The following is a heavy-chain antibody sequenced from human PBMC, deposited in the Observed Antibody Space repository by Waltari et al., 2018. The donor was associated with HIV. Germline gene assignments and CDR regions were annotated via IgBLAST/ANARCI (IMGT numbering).Heavy chain of an antibody. J-gene: IGHJ6*02. Sequence: QVQLVQSGAEVKKPGASVKVSCKASGYTFSPYDINWVRPATGQGLEWMGWRNPNSGNTGYAQKFQGRVNMTRNSSIRTAYMELSSLRADDTAVYYCSRGLHCTATSCLLYHGMDVWGQGTAVSVSS. D-gene: IGHD2-2*01. CDR2: RNPNSGNT. V-gene: IGHV1-8*01. CDR1: GYTFSPYD. CDR3: SRGLHCTATSCLLYHGMDV.